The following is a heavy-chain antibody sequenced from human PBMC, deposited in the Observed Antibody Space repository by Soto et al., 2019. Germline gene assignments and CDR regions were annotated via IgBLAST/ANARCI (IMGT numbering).Heavy chain of an antibody. D-gene: IGHD3-3*01. J-gene: IGHJ4*02. V-gene: IGHV3-15*01. CDR1: GFTFSDTW. Sequence: PGGSLRLSCAASGFTFSDTWMNWVRQAPGKGLEWVGQIKSKPDGGTTDYAAPVKGRFIISRDDSQNTLYLQMNSLKIEDTAVYFCTTLYYDFWSGYHSGSDYWGQGTLVTVSS. CDR3: TTLYYDFWSGYHSGSDY. CDR2: IKSKPDGGTT.